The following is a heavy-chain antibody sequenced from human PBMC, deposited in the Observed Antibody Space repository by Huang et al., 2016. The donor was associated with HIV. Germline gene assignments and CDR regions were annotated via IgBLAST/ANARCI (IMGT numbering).Heavy chain of an antibody. V-gene: IGHV1-2*02. CDR3: ARAVVRGLIIRFDP. Sequence: QVQLVQSGAEVKKPGASVKVSCRTSGYIFTDYYIHWVRQAPGQGLAWMGWVNPKSGATNQAQRVQGRLHMTTDTSTSAVYMELANLRSDDTAVYYRARAVVRGLIIRFDPWGQGTLVTVSS. CDR2: VNPKSGAT. CDR1: GYIFTDYY. D-gene: IGHD3-10*01. J-gene: IGHJ5*02.